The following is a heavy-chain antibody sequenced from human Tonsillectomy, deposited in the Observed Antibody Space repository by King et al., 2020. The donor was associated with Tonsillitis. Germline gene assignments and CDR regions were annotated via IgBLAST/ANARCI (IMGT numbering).Heavy chain of an antibody. J-gene: IGHJ3*02. CDR1: GINFRNSI. CDR3: AREGWSSGRAPAFDI. Sequence: DQLVQSGGGVVQPERSLRLSCAASGINFRNSIMHWVRQAPGKGLEWVAGMSFDGSTYYADSVKGRFSISRDASKNTLYLQMDSLRAEDTTVYYFAREGWSSGRAPAFDIWGQGTLVTVSS. CDR2: MSFDGST. D-gene: IGHD3-22*01. V-gene: IGHV3-30*01.